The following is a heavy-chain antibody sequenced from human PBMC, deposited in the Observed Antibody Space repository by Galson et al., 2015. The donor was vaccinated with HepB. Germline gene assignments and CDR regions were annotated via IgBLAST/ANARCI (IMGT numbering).Heavy chain of an antibody. Sequence: SLRLSCAASGFTVSSNYMSWVRQAPGKGLEWVSVIYSGGSTYYADSVKGRFIISRDNSKNTLYLRMNSLRAEDTAVYYCARDGYSSSWYVRYFDLWGRGTLVTVSS. CDR1: GFTVSSNY. V-gene: IGHV3-66*01. CDR3: ARDGYSSSWYVRYFDL. J-gene: IGHJ2*01. D-gene: IGHD6-13*01. CDR2: IYSGGST.